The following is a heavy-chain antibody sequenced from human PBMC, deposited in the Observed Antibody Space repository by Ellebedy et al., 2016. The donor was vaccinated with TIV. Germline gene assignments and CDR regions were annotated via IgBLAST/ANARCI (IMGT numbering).Heavy chain of an antibody. D-gene: IGHD1-26*01. J-gene: IGHJ6*03. Sequence: GGSLRLSXVVSGFTFRSYWMHWVRQAPGKGLVWVSRINSGGSSTNYADSVKGRFTISRDNAKNTLYLQMNSLRAEDTAVYYCARDWDSPGDYYMDVWGKGTTVTVSS. CDR2: INSGGSST. V-gene: IGHV3-74*01. CDR1: GFTFRSYW. CDR3: ARDWDSPGDYYMDV.